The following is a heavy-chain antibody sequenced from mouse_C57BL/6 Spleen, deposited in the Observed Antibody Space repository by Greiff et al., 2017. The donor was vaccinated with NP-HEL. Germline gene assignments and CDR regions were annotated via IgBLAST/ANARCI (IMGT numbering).Heavy chain of an antibody. CDR3: TRRTPYSDRWDEDAMDY. Sequence: EVKLVESGGGLVQPGGSMKLSCAASGFTFSDAWMDWVRQSPEKGLEWVAEIRNKANNHATNYAESVKGRFTISRADSKSSVYLQMNSLRADDTGIYYGTRRTPYSDRWDEDAMDYWGQGTSVTVSS. J-gene: IGHJ4*01. CDR1: GFTFSDAW. CDR2: IRNKANNHAT. V-gene: IGHV6-6*01. D-gene: IGHD4-1*01.